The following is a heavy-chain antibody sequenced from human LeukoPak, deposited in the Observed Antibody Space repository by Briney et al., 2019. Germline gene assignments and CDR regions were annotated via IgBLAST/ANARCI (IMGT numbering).Heavy chain of an antibody. D-gene: IGHD3-3*01. V-gene: IGHV4-59*11. CDR3: ARDRWRRDDFWSGYNWFDP. J-gene: IGHJ5*02. Sequence: SETLSLTCTVSGGSISSHYWSWIRQPPGKGLEWIGYIYYSGSTNYNPSLKSRVTISVDTSKNQFSLKLSSVTAADTAVYYCARDRWRRDDFWSGYNWFDPWGQGTLVTVSS. CDR1: GGSISSHY. CDR2: IYYSGST.